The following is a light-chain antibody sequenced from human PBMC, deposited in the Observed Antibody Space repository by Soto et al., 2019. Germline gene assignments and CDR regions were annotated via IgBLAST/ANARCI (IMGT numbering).Light chain of an antibody. CDR2: GAS. V-gene: IGKV3-20*01. CDR1: QSVSSSY. CDR3: QQYGSSRT. Sequence: EIVLTQSPGTLSLSPCERATLSCRASQSVSSSYLAWYQQKPGQAPRLLIYGASSRATGIPDRFSGSGSGTDFTLTISRLEPEDFAVYYCQQYGSSRTFGQGTKVDIK. J-gene: IGKJ1*01.